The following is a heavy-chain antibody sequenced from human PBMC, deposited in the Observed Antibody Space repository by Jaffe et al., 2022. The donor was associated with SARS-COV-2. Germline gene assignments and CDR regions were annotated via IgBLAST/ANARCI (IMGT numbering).Heavy chain of an antibody. Sequence: QITLKESGPTLVKPTQTLTLSCTLSGFSISSGGEGVGWIRQAPGKALEWLALIYWDDTVRYSPSLHNRLTVTKSTSRNQVVLTMTHMEPVDTGTYYCGRLGNSWVADWGQGILVTVSS. V-gene: IGHV2-5*02. D-gene: IGHD5-18*01. CDR3: GRLGNSWVAD. CDR1: GFSISSGGEG. CDR2: IYWDDTV. J-gene: IGHJ4*02.